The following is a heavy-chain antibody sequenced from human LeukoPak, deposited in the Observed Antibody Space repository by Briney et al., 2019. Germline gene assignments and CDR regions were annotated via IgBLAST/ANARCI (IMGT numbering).Heavy chain of an antibody. Sequence: GGSLRLSCAASGFTFSSYSMNRVRQAPGKELEWVSSISSSSSYIYYADSVKGRFTISRDNAKNSLYLQMNSLRAEDTAVYYCAREERWTYYYDSSGYYYFDYWGQGTLVTVSS. CDR2: ISSSSSYI. CDR3: AREERWTYYYDSSGYYYFDY. J-gene: IGHJ4*02. CDR1: GFTFSSYS. V-gene: IGHV3-21*01. D-gene: IGHD3-22*01.